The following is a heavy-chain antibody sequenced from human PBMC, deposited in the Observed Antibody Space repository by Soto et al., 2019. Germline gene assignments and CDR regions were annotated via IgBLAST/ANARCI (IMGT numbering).Heavy chain of an antibody. CDR1: GGSISSGGYY. CDR2: IYYSGST. J-gene: IGHJ3*02. D-gene: IGHD4-17*01. CDR3: ARDLVGYGDSDAFDI. Sequence: QVQLQESGPGLVKPSQTLSLTCTVSGGSISSGGYYWSWIRQHPGKGLEWIGYIYYSGSTYYNPSLKIRVTIAVDTSKNQFSLKLSSVTAADTAVYYCARDLVGYGDSDAFDIWGQGTMVTVSS. V-gene: IGHV4-31*03.